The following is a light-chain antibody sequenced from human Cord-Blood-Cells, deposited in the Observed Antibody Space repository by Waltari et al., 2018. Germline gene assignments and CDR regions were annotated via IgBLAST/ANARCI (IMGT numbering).Light chain of an antibody. CDR2: GAS. CDR1: QSVSSN. CDR3: QQYNNWPLYT. Sequence: EIVMTQSPATLSVSPGERATLPCRASQSVSSNFAWYQQKPGQAPRLLIYGASTRATGIPARFSGSGSGTEFTLTISSLQSEDFAVYYCQQYNNWPLYTFGQGTKLEIK. J-gene: IGKJ2*01. V-gene: IGKV3-15*01.